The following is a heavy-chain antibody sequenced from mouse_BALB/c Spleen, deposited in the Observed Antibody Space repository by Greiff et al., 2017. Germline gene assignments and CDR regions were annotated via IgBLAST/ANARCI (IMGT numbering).Heavy chain of an antibody. CDR3: TRRDYGNYNFDY. CDR1: GFTFSNYW. CDR2: IRLKSNNYAT. Sequence: EVKLVESGGGLVQPGGSMKLSCVASGFTFSNYWMNWVRQSPEKGLEWVAEIRLKSNNYATHYAESVKGRFTISRDDSKSSVYLQMNNLRAEDTGIYYCTRRDYGNYNFDYWGQGTTLTVSS. J-gene: IGHJ2*01. V-gene: IGHV6-6*02. D-gene: IGHD2-1*01.